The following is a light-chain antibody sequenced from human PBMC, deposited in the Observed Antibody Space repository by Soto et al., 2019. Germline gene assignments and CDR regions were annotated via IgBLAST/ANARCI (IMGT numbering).Light chain of an antibody. J-gene: IGLJ3*02. CDR2: LNSDGSH. Sequence: QPVLTQSPSASASLGASVKLTCTLSSGHRSYAIAWHQQQPEKGPRYLMKLNSDGSHSKGDGIPDRFSGSSSGAERYLTISSLQSEDEADYDCQTWGTGIQGVFGGGTKLTV. CDR1: SGHRSYA. CDR3: QTWGTGIQGV. V-gene: IGLV4-69*01.